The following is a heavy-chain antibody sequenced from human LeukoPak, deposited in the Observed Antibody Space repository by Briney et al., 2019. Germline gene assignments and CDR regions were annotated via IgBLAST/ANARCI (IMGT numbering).Heavy chain of an antibody. J-gene: IGHJ6*03. CDR2: IKQDGSEK. D-gene: IGHD3-22*01. CDR1: GFTLSSYW. V-gene: IGHV3-7*01. Sequence: GGSLRLSCAASGFTLSSYWMSWVRQAPGKGLEWVANIKQDGSEKYYVDSVKGRFTISRDNAKNSLYLQMNSLRAEDTAVYYCARDGDFYDSSGYYYYYYMDVWGKGTTVTVSS. CDR3: ARDGDFYDSSGYYYYYYMDV.